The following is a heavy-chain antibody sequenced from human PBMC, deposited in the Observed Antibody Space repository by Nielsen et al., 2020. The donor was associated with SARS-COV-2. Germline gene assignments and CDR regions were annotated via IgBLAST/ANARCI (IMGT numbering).Heavy chain of an antibody. CDR1: GGSFSGYY. J-gene: IGHJ6*02. CDR2: INHSGST. CDR3: ARRYGMDV. Sequence: SETLSLTCAVYGGSFSGYYWSWIRQPPGKGLEWIGEINHSGSTNYNPSLKSRVTISVDTSKNQFSPKLSSVTAADTAVYYCARRYGMDVWGQGTTVTVSS. V-gene: IGHV4-34*01.